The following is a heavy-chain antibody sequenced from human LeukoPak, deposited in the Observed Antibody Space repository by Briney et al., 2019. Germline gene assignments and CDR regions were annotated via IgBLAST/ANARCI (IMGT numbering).Heavy chain of an antibody. J-gene: IGHJ5*01. CDR3: MREVGSINWYAY. D-gene: IGHD6-13*01. CDR1: GYTFSDYY. Sequence: ASVKVSCKASGYTFSDYYMHWVRQAPGQGLEWIGWINPNSGGTKYAQKFQGRVTMTSDTSISTAYIEVSRLRSDDTAVYYCMREVGSINWYAYWGQGTLVTVSS. CDR2: INPNSGGT. V-gene: IGHV1-2*02.